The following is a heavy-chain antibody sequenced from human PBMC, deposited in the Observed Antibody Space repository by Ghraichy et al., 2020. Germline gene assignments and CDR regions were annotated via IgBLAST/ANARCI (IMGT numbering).Heavy chain of an antibody. Sequence: GGSLRLSCVASGFTFTSHAMAWVRQAPGKGLEWVSSISRSGYNTYSADSVEGRFTLSRDNSKNTLYLQLSSLTVADTAVYYCVKGDYGVYSGAFDIWGQGTMVIVSS. V-gene: IGHV3-23*01. CDR3: VKGDYGVYSGAFDI. CDR1: GFTFTSHA. CDR2: ISRSGYNT. J-gene: IGHJ3*02. D-gene: IGHD4-17*01.